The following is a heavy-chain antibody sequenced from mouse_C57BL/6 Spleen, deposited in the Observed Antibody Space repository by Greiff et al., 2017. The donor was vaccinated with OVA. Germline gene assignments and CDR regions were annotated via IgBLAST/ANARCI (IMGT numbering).Heavy chain of an antibody. D-gene: IGHD6-1*01. V-gene: IGHV1-26*01. CDR3: ARPPDLWGFDY. J-gene: IGHJ2*01. CDR1: GYTFTDYY. CDR2: INPNNGGT. Sequence: EVQLQQSGPELVKPGASVKISCKASGYTFTDYYMNWVKQSHGKSLEWIGDINPNNGGTSYNQKFKGKATLTVDKSSSTAYMELRSLTSEDSAVYYCARPPDLWGFDYWGQGTTLTVSS.